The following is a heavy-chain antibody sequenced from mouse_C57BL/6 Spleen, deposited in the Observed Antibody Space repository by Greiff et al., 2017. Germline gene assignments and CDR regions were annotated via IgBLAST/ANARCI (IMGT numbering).Heavy chain of an antibody. CDR3: ARSYNSNYEGWYIDV. CDR1: GYTFTSYW. J-gene: IGHJ1*03. CDR2: INPSSGYT. Sequence: QVQLQQSGAELAKPGASVTLSCKASGYTFTSYWMHWVKQRPVQGLEWIGYINPSSGYTKYNQKFKDKATLTADKSSSTAYMQLSSLTYEDSAVYYCARSYNSNYEGWYIDVWGTGTTVTVSS. V-gene: IGHV1-7*01. D-gene: IGHD2-5*01.